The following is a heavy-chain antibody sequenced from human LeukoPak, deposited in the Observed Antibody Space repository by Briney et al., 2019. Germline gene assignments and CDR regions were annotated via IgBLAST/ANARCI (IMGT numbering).Heavy chain of an antibody. CDR2: IYSGGST. Sequence: GGSLRLSCAASGFTVSSNYMSWVRQAPGKGLEWVSVIYSGGSTYYADSVKGRFTISRDNSKNTLYLQMNSLRAEDTAVYYCARVGIGWLTVDYWGQGTLVTVSS. CDR3: ARVGIGWLTVDY. D-gene: IGHD6-19*01. J-gene: IGHJ4*02. CDR1: GFTVSSNY. V-gene: IGHV3-53*01.